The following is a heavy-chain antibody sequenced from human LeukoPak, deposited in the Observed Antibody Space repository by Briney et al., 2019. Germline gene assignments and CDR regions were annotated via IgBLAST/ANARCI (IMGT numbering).Heavy chain of an antibody. CDR3: ARGGGWGRWTYYYYGLDV. D-gene: IGHD7-27*01. CDR1: GDSVSSNSAA. Sequence: SQTLSLTCAISGDSVSSNSAAWHWIRQSPSRGLEWLGRTYYRSKWYNDYAVSVKSRITINPDTSKNQFSLQLNSVTPEDTAVYYCARGGGWGRWTYYYYGLDVWGQGTTVTVSS. J-gene: IGHJ6*02. CDR2: TYYRSKWYN. V-gene: IGHV6-1*01.